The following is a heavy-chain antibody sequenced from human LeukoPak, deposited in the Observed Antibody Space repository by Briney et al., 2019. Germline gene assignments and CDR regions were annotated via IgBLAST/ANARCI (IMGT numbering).Heavy chain of an antibody. V-gene: IGHV1-18*01. CDR2: ISAYNGNT. J-gene: IGHJ5*02. D-gene: IGHD6-6*01. Sequence: ASVKVSCKASGYTFTSYGISWVRQAPGQGLEWMGWISAYNGNTNYAQKLQGRVTMTTDTSTSTAYMELRSLRSDDTAVYYCARLGRSSFFWREGNWFDPWGQGTLVTVSS. CDR1: GYTFTSYG. CDR3: ARLGRSSFFWREGNWFDP.